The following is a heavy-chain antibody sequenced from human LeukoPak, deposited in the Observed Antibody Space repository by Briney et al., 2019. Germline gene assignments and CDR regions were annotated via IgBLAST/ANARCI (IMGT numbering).Heavy chain of an antibody. Sequence: SETLSLTCNVSGGSISSSSYYWGWIRQPPGKGLEWIGSIYYSGSTYYNPSLKSRVTISVDTSKNQFSLKLSSVTAADTAVYYCARLHYDSSGYLNFDYWGQGTLVTVSS. CDR1: GGSISSSSYY. CDR2: IYYSGST. CDR3: ARLHYDSSGYLNFDY. V-gene: IGHV4-39*07. J-gene: IGHJ4*02. D-gene: IGHD3-22*01.